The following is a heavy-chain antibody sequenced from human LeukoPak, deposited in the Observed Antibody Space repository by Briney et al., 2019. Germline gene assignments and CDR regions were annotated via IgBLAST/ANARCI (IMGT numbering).Heavy chain of an antibody. V-gene: IGHV4-31*03. CDR1: GGSISSGGYY. D-gene: IGHD6-19*01. CDR2: IYYSGST. CDR3: ARGRLVAGTFDY. Sequence: SETLSLTCTVSGGSISSGGYYWSWIRQHTGKGLEWIGYIYYSGSTYYNPSLKSRVTISVDTSKNQFSLKLSSVTAADTAVYYCARGRLVAGTFDYWGQGTLVTVSS. J-gene: IGHJ4*02.